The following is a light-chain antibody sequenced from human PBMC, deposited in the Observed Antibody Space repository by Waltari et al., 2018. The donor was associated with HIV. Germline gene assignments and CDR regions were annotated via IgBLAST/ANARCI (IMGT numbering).Light chain of an antibody. J-gene: IGLJ1*01. CDR3: SSYTSSSTLSYV. Sequence: QSALTQPAPVSGSPVQSLTLYCTGTSSHVGGYNFFPWYQQPPGKAPKLMIYEVSYRPSGVSNRFAGSKSGNTASLTISGLQAEDEADYYCSSYTSSSTLSYVFGTGTKVTVL. V-gene: IGLV2-14*01. CDR1: SSHVGGYNF. CDR2: EVS.